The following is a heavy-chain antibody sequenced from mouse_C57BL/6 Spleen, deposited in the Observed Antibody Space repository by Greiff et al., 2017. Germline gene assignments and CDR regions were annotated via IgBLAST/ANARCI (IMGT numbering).Heavy chain of an antibody. CDR1: GYAFTNYL. Sequence: QVQLQQSGAELVRPGNSVKVSCKASGYAFTNYLIEWVQQRPGQGLEWIGVINPGSGGTNYNEKFKGKATLTADKSSSTAYMQRSSLTSEDSAVYFCARDISGPFAYWGQGTLVTVSA. CDR3: ARDISGPFAY. V-gene: IGHV1-54*01. D-gene: IGHD3-2*02. J-gene: IGHJ3*01. CDR2: INPGSGGT.